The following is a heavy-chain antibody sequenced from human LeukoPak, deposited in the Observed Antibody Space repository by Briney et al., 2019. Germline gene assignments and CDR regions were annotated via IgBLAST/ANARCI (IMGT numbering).Heavy chain of an antibody. CDR3: ARLMVVPAATVPRNYWYFDL. CDR2: IYYSGST. CDR1: GGSISSSSYY. J-gene: IGHJ2*01. Sequence: SETLSLTCTVSGGSISSSSYYWGWIRQPPGKGLEWIGSIYYSGSTYYNPSLKSRVTISVDTSKNQFSLKLSSVTAADTAVYYCARLMVVPAATVPRNYWYFDLWGRGTLVTVSS. V-gene: IGHV4-39*01. D-gene: IGHD2-2*01.